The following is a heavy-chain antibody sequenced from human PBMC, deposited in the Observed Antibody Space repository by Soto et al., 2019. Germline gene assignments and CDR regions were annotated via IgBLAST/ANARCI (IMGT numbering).Heavy chain of an antibody. J-gene: IGHJ3*02. D-gene: IGHD1-7*01. CDR3: ARAAIPGTTNDAFDI. CDR1: GFTFTSYD. V-gene: IGHV3-48*01. Sequence: EVQVVESGGGLVQPGGSLRLSCTASGFTFTSYDMNWVRQAPGKGLEWVSYITSSSSTIYYADSVKGRFTISRDNDKNSVYLPMNSLRAEDTAVYYCARAAIPGTTNDAFDIWGQGTMVTVSS. CDR2: ITSSSSTI.